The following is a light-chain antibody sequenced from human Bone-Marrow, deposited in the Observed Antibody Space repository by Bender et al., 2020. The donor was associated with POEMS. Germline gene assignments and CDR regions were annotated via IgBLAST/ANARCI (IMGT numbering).Light chain of an antibody. J-gene: IGLJ2*01. Sequence: QSALTQPASVSGSPGQSVTISCTGTSSDVGNFDYASWYQQHPGKAPKLLIYDVSDRPSGVSNRFSGSKSGNTASLTISGLQAEDEAEYWCSSFTSSSAHVLFGGGTKLTVL. CDR1: SSDVGNFDY. CDR2: DVS. CDR3: SSFTSSSAHVL. V-gene: IGLV2-14*03.